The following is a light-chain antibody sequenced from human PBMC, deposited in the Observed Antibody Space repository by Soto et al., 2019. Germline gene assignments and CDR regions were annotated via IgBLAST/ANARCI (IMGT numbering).Light chain of an antibody. Sequence: EIVLTQSPDTLSFSPGDRVTLSCRASQSLSSSYLAWYQHKPGQAPRLLIYGGSSRGPGIPDRFSCSGSGTDFTLTISTLETDDFAVDYCRQCGTSPTLTCDGGTKVEIE. CDR3: RQCGTSPTLT. CDR2: GGS. CDR1: QSLSSSY. V-gene: IGKV3-20*01. J-gene: IGKJ4*02.